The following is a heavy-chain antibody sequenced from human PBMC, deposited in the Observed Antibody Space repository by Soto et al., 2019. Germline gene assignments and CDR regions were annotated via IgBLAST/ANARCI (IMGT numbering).Heavy chain of an antibody. V-gene: IGHV1-18*01. J-gene: IGHJ6*02. D-gene: IGHD2-2*01. Sequence: QVQLVQSGAEVKKPGASVKVSCKASGYTFTSYGISWVRQAPGQGLEWMGWISAYNGNTNYAQKLQGKVTMTTDTSTSTAYMELRSLRSDDTAVYYCARGIVVVPAAMMGWRHYYYGMDVWGQGTTVTVSS. CDR3: ARGIVVVPAAMMGWRHYYYGMDV. CDR2: ISAYNGNT. CDR1: GYTFTSYG.